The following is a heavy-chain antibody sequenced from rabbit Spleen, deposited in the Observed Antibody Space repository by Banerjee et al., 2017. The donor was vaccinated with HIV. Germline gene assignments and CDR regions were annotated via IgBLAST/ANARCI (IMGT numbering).Heavy chain of an antibody. J-gene: IGHJ4*01. CDR3: ARDLDGVIGWNFGW. V-gene: IGHV1S40*01. D-gene: IGHD1-1*01. Sequence: QSLEESGGDLVKPGASLTLTCTASGFTISSTYWMCWFRQAPGRGLEWIACIYGGSYKYASWAKGLFTISKPSSTTVTLQMTSLTAADTATYFCARDLDGVIGWNFGWWGPGTLVTVS. CDR2: IYGGSY. CDR1: GFTISSTYW.